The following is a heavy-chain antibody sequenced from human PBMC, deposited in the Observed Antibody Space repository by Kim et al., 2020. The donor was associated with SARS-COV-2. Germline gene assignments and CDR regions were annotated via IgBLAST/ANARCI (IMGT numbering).Heavy chain of an antibody. D-gene: IGHD6-13*01. Sequence: SVKVSCKASGGTFSNYAISWVRQAPGQGLEWMGGIIPIFGTTNYAQKFQGRVTITADESTSTAYMELSGLRSEDTAVYYCARDGEAAAGTGWYFDLWGRGTLVTVSS. CDR2: IIPIFGTT. V-gene: IGHV1-69*13. CDR3: ARDGEAAAGTGWYFDL. J-gene: IGHJ2*01. CDR1: GGTFSNYA.